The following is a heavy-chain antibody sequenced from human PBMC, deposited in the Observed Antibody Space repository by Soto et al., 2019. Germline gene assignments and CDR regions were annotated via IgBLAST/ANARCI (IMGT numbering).Heavy chain of an antibody. CDR3: ARNWNLGLVPAAYFDT. Sequence: PSETLSLTCTVSNFSVLTSIYYWAWIRQPPGKGLEWVGTVYYTGTTYYNPSLQSRVTISIATSKNQFSLNLNSVTAADTAVYYCARNWNLGLVPAAYFDTWGQGTLVTVSS. V-gene: IGHV4-39*01. CDR1: NFSVLTSIYY. CDR2: VYYTGTT. D-gene: IGHD2-2*01. J-gene: IGHJ4*02.